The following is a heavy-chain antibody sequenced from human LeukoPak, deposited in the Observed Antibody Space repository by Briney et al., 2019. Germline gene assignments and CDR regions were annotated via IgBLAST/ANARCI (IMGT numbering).Heavy chain of an antibody. Sequence: GGSLRLSCAASGFSFSIYGMHWVRQAPGKGLEWVAVISYEGSNKYYADSVKGRFTISRDNAKNSLYLQMNSLRAEDTAVYYCARENYYGSGRQPIDYWGQGTLVTVSS. CDR2: ISYEGSNK. V-gene: IGHV3-30*03. CDR1: GFSFSIYG. CDR3: ARENYYGSGRQPIDY. D-gene: IGHD3-10*01. J-gene: IGHJ4*02.